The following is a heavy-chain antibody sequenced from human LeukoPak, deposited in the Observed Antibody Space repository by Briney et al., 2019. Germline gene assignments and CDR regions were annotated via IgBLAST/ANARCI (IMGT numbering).Heavy chain of an antibody. CDR2: TSFDASNK. D-gene: IGHD3-9*01. V-gene: IGHV3-30-3*01. Sequence: GGSLRLSCAASGFTFRNYAMHWVRQAPGKGLEWVALTSFDASNKECSDSVKGRFTISRDNSKNMLYLQMSSLRPEDTAVYYCARDLGLLQYNTDYDTTNFWGQGTLVTVSS. J-gene: IGHJ4*02. CDR1: GFTFRNYA. CDR3: ARDLGLLQYNTDYDTTNF.